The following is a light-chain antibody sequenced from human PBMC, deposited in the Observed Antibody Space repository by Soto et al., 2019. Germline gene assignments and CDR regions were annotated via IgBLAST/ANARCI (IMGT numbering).Light chain of an antibody. CDR1: SSNIGSNT. J-gene: IGLJ2*01. V-gene: IGLV1-44*01. CDR2: SNT. CDR3: AAWDDSLNGVA. Sequence: QSVLTQPPSASGTPGQRVTISCSGSSSNIGSNTVTWFQHLPGTAPKLLIYSNTQRPSGVPDRFSGSKSGTSASLAIGGLQSEDEADYYCAAWDDSLNGVAFGGWTKLTVL.